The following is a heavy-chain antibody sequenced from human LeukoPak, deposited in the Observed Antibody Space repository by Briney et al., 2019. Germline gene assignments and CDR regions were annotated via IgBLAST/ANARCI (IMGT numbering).Heavy chain of an antibody. CDR1: GFTFRNYW. CDR2: IKQDGSGE. CDR3: ARGGEQWQVPVFFDY. Sequence: GGSLRLSCAASGFTFRNYWMTWVRHAPGKELEWVANIKQDGSGEYYVDSVRGRFTISRDNAKNSLFLQLSSLRGEDTAVYYCARGGEQWQVPVFFDYWGQGTLVTVSS. D-gene: IGHD6-19*01. J-gene: IGHJ4*02. V-gene: IGHV3-7*01.